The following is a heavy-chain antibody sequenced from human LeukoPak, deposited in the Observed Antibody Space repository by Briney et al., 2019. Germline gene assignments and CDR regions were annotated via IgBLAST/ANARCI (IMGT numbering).Heavy chain of an antibody. V-gene: IGHV4-38-2*02. CDR3: ARRGPPRTMLRGVKSGWFDP. Sequence: SETLSLTCTVSGYSISSGCYWDWIRQPPGKGLEWIGEINRSASTNYNPSLKSRVTISIDTSKNQFSLKLSSVTAADTAVYYCARRGPPRTMLRGVKSGWFDPWGQGTLVTVSS. CDR2: INRSAST. CDR1: GYSISSGCY. J-gene: IGHJ5*02. D-gene: IGHD3-10*01.